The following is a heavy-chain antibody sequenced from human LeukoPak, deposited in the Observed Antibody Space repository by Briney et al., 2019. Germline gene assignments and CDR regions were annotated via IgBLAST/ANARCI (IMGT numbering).Heavy chain of an antibody. CDR3: ARCLRTPTWRQLWFTGYWFDP. CDR2: MNSNSGNT. V-gene: IGHV1-8*01. Sequence: GASVKVSCKASGYTFTSYDINWVRQATGQGLEWMGWMNSNSGNTGYAQKFQGRVTMTRNTSRSTAYMELSSLRSEDTAVYYSARCLRTPTWRQLWFTGYWFDPWGQVTLVTVSS. CDR1: GYTFTSYD. J-gene: IGHJ5*02. D-gene: IGHD5-18*01.